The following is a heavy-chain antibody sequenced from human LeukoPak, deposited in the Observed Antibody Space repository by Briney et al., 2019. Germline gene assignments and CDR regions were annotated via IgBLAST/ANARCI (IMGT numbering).Heavy chain of an antibody. CDR2: IYPGDPDT. J-gene: IGHJ4*02. Sequence: GESLKISCKGSGYSFTSYWIGWVRQMPGKGLEWMGIIYPGDPDTRYSPSFQGQVTISADKSISTAYLQWSSLKASDTAMYYCARISDIVVVVAATSPPDYWGQGTLVTVSS. CDR3: ARISDIVVVVAATSPPDY. D-gene: IGHD2-15*01. CDR1: GYSFTSYW. V-gene: IGHV5-51*01.